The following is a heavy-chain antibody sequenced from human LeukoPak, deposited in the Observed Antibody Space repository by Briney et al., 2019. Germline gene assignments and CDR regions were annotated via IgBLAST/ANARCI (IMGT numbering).Heavy chain of an antibody. CDR3: AIPPGYCGNDCSFDH. J-gene: IGHJ4*02. D-gene: IGHD2-21*02. V-gene: IGHV5-51*01. CDR2: IYPGDYET. Sequence: GESLKFSCEGSGYSFSNYWIGWVRQMPGKGLEWMGIIYPGDYETRYSPSFQGLVTISVDKSISTAYLQWSSLKASDTAMYYCAIPPGYCGNDCSFDHWGQGTLVTVSS. CDR1: GYSFSNYW.